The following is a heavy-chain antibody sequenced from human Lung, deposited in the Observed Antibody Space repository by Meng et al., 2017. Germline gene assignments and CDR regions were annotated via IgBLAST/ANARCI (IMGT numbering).Heavy chain of an antibody. J-gene: IGHJ4*02. D-gene: IGHD3-10*01. Sequence: GESLKISCAASGFTFSSYWMSWVRQAPGKGLEWVANIRQDGSEKYYVDSVKGRFTVSRDNAKNSLYLQMNSLRVEDTAVYYCAREYYTSGVSRPYYFDYWGQGTLVTSPQ. CDR3: AREYYTSGVSRPYYFDY. V-gene: IGHV3-7*01. CDR1: GFTFSSYW. CDR2: IRQDGSEK.